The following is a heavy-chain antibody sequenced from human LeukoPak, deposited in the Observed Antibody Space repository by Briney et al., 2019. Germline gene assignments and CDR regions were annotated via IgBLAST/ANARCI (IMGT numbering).Heavy chain of an antibody. CDR3: ARRTIVGATYDY. Sequence: GESLKISCKGSGYSFPNYWIGWVRQMPGKGLEWMGIIYPGDSDTRYSPSFQSQVTISVDKSISTAYLQWSSLKASDTAMYYCARRTIVGATYDYWGQGTLVTVSS. V-gene: IGHV5-51*01. CDR2: IYPGDSDT. J-gene: IGHJ4*02. CDR1: GYSFPNYW. D-gene: IGHD1-26*01.